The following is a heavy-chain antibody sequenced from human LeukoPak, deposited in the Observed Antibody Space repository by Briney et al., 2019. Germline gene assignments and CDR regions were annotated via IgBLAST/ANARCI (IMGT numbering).Heavy chain of an antibody. CDR3: AKRQTSSSLLYYFDY. CDR2: ISGSGGST. CDR1: GFTFSSYA. D-gene: IGHD6-6*01. J-gene: IGHJ4*02. V-gene: IGHV3-23*01. Sequence: GGSLRLSCAASGFTFSSYAMSWVRQAPGKGLEWVSAISGSGGSTYYADSVKGRFTISRDNSKNTLYLQMNSLRAEDTAVYYCAKRQTSSSLLYYFDYWGRGTLVTVSS.